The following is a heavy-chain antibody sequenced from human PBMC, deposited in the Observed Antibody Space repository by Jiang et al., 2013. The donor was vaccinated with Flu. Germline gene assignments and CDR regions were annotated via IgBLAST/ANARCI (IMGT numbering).Heavy chain of an antibody. CDR1: GGTFSSYA. V-gene: IGHV1-69*01. D-gene: IGHD1-26*01. Sequence: SGAEVKKPGSSVKVSCKASGGTFSSYAISWVRQAPGQGLEWMGGIIPLFGTPNYAQNFQGRVTITADESTSTAYMELSSLRSDDTAVYYCARPMDSARPAYFDYWGQGSLVTVSS. J-gene: IGHJ4*02. CDR3: ARPMDSARPAYFDY. CDR2: IIPLFGTP.